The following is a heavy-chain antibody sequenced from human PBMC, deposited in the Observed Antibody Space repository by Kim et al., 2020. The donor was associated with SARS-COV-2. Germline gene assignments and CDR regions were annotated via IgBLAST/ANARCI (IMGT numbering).Heavy chain of an antibody. V-gene: IGHV4-39*01. J-gene: IGHJ4*02. CDR3: ARLADYYGSGSYYNPFDY. D-gene: IGHD3-10*01. Sequence: KSRVTISVDTSKNQFSLKLSSVTAADTAVYYCARLADYYGSGSYYNPFDYWGQGTLVTVSS.